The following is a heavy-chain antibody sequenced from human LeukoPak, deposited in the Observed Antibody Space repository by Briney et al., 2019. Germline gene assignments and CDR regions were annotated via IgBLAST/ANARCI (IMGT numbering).Heavy chain of an antibody. CDR1: GFTFSSYG. CDR2: ISSDGSTK. CDR3: AKVGDYYGSGKYSNFDY. Sequence: GGSLRLSCAASGFTFSSYGMHWVRQAPGKGLEWVTVISSDGSTKYYADSVKGRFIISRDNSKNTLYLQMSSLRAEDTAVYYCAKVGDYYGSGKYSNFDYWGQGTLVTVSS. J-gene: IGHJ4*02. V-gene: IGHV3-30*18. D-gene: IGHD3-10*01.